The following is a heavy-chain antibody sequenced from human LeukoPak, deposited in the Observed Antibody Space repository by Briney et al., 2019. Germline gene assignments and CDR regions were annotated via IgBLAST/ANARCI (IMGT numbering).Heavy chain of an antibody. D-gene: IGHD3-10*01. Sequence: PSETLSLTCAVYGGSFSGYYWSWIRQPPGKGLEWIGEINHSGSTNYNPSLKSRVTISVDTSKNQFSLKLSSVTAADTAVYYCASRSRLLWFGELLPFDYWGQGTLVTVSS. CDR2: INHSGST. CDR1: GGSFSGYY. CDR3: ASRSRLLWFGELLPFDY. J-gene: IGHJ4*02. V-gene: IGHV4-34*01.